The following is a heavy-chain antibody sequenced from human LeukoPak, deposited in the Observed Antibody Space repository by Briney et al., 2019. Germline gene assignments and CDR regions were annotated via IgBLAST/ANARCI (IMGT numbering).Heavy chain of an antibody. V-gene: IGHV3-21*01. CDR1: GFIFSRYW. D-gene: IGHD6-19*01. CDR3: ARDSSGGNWFDP. Sequence: PGGSLRLSCAASGFIFSRYWMTWVRQAPGKGLEWVSSISSSSSYIYYADSVKGRFTISRDNAKNSLYLQMNSLRAEDTAVYYCARDSSGGNWFDPWGQGTLVTVS. CDR2: ISSSSSYI. J-gene: IGHJ5*02.